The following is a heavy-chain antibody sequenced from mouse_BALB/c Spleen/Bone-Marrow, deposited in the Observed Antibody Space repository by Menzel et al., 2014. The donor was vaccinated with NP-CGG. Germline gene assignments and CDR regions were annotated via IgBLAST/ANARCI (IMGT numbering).Heavy chain of an antibody. CDR3: ARESAYYGYFDY. Sequence: VMLVESGPELVRPGVSVKISCKGSGYTFTDYAMHWVKQSHAKSLEWIGVISTYYGNTNYNQKFKGKATMTVDKPSSTAYMELARLTSEDSAIYYCARESAYYGYFDYWGQGTTLTVSS. D-gene: IGHD1-1*01. J-gene: IGHJ2*01. V-gene: IGHV1-67*01. CDR1: GYTFTDYA. CDR2: ISTYYGNT.